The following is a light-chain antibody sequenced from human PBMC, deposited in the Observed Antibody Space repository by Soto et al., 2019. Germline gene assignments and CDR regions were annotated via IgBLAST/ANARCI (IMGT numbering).Light chain of an antibody. J-gene: IGLJ1*01. CDR3: NSYTSRYTFV. Sequence: QSALTQPASVSGSPGQSITISCTGTSSDVGGYNYVSWYQHHPGKAPKLLIYEVHKRPSEVSNRFSGSKSGNTASLTISGLQPEDEADYYRNSYTSRYTFVLGTGTKVTVL. CDR1: SSDVGGYNY. CDR2: EVH. V-gene: IGLV2-14*01.